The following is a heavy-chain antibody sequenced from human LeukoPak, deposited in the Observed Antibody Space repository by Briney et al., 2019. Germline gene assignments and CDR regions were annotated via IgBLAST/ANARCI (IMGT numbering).Heavy chain of an antibody. V-gene: IGHV4-39*07. CDR1: GGSISSSSYY. J-gene: IGHJ4*02. Sequence: SETLSLTCTVSGGSISSSSYYWGWLRQPPGKGLEWIGSIYYSGSTYYNPSLKSRVTISVDTSKNQFSLKLSSVTAADTAVYYCARALGERFGLFDYWGQGTLVTVSS. CDR3: ARALGERFGLFDY. CDR2: IYYSGST. D-gene: IGHD3-16*01.